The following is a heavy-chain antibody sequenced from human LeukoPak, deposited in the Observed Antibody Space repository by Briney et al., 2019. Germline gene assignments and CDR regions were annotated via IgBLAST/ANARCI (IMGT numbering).Heavy chain of an antibody. CDR2: TNGAGDSI. Sequence: MPGGSLRLSCAASGFTFRESYMSWVRQAPGEGLQWISYTNGAGDSIYYADSVRGRFTMSRDNAKNSLYLQMNSLRADDTAVYYCVRETWYYFDYWGQGTLVTVSS. CDR3: VRETWYYFDY. J-gene: IGHJ4*02. V-gene: IGHV3-11*04. D-gene: IGHD2-8*02. CDR1: GFTFRESY.